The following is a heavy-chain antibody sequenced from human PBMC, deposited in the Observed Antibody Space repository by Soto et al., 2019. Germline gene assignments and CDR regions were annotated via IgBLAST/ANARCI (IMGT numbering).Heavy chain of an antibody. CDR1: GFTFSSYS. CDR2: ISSSSYI. V-gene: IGHV3-21*01. CDR3: ARGRLFETNYFDY. D-gene: IGHD1-7*01. J-gene: IGHJ4*02. Sequence: GGSLRLSCAASGFTFSSYSMNWVRQAPGKGLEWVSSISSSSYIYYADSVKGRFTISRDNAKNSLYLQMNSLRAEDTAVYYCARGRLFETNYFDYWGQGTLVTVSS.